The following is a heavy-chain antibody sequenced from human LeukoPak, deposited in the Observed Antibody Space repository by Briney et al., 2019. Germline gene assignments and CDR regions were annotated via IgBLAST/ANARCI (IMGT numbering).Heavy chain of an antibody. Sequence: PGGSLRLSCAASGFTFSSYWMSWVRQAPGKGLEWVANIKQDGSEKNYVDSVKGRFTISRDNAKNSLYLQMNSLRAEDTAVYYCARDFLDWLSFYFDYWGQGTLVTVSS. J-gene: IGHJ4*02. CDR3: ARDFLDWLSFYFDY. CDR2: IKQDGSEK. V-gene: IGHV3-7*01. CDR1: GFTFSSYW. D-gene: IGHD3-9*01.